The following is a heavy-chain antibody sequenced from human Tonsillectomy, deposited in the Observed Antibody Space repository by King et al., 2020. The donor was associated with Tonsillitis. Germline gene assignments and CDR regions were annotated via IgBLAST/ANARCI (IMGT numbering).Heavy chain of an antibody. CDR1: GDTFSNYA. D-gene: IGHD3-16*01. CDR2: IIPMFVSK. J-gene: IGHJ6*02. V-gene: IGHV1-69*01. CDR3: ARVGEGGPSSYYGMDG. Sequence: VQLVQSGAEVKKPGSSVRVSCMASGDTFSNYAISWGGQAPGQGLEWLGVIIPMFVSKNYAQKLQGRVTITAAESRRTAYLELSSLRSEDTGVYYCARVGEGGPSSYYGMDGWGQGTTVTVSS.